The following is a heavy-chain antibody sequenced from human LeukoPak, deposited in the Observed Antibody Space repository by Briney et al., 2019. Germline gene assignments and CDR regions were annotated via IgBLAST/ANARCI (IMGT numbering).Heavy chain of an antibody. V-gene: IGHV3-30*03. J-gene: IGHJ4*02. D-gene: IGHD3-22*01. CDR3: ARDPRGPAGYDSPARDTFDY. CDR2: IFYDGTIQ. Sequence: GGSLRLSCAASGFTLTHYAMHWVRQTPGKGMEWVAVIFYDGTIQYYSDSVRGRLIVSRDNPKNTLNLQMNSLRAEDTAVYYLARDPRGPAGYDSPARDTFDYWGQGTLVTVSS. CDR1: GFTLTHYA.